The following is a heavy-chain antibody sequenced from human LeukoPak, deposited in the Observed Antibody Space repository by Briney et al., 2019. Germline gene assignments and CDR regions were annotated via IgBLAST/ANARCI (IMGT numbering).Heavy chain of an antibody. V-gene: IGHV3-30*04. D-gene: IGHD5-18*01. CDR3: ARVGAAMVLSYYYYMDV. CDR1: GFTFSSYV. CDR2: ISYDGSNE. J-gene: IGHJ6*03. Sequence: GRSLRLSCAASGFTFSSYVMHWVRQAPGKGLEWVAIISYDGSNEYYADSVKGRFTISRDNAKNSLYLQMNSLRAEDTALYYCARVGAAMVLSYYYYMDVWGQGTTVTVSS.